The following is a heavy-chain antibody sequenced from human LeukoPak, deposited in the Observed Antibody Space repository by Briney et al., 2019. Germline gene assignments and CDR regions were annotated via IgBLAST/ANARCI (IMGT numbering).Heavy chain of an antibody. V-gene: IGHV3-23*01. J-gene: IGHJ5*02. Sequence: GGSLRLSCAASGFTFSSYAMSWVRQAPGKGLEWVSVISGSGGSKYYADSVKGRFTISGDNSKNTLYLQMNSLRAEDTAVYCCAKSVLWYQLNAFDPWGQGDLVTVSS. CDR3: AKSVLWYQLNAFDP. CDR1: GFTFSSYA. D-gene: IGHD2-2*01. CDR2: ISGSGGSK.